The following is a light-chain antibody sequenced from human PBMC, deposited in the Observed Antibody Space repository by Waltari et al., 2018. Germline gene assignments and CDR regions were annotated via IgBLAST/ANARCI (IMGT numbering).Light chain of an antibody. Sequence: DVVMTQTPFSLSVTPGQSASISCKSSQSLLYSDGKTYLYWYLQKPGQSPHLLIYEVSSRVSGVPDRFSGSGSGTDFTLKISRVEAEDVGVYYCMQAIHLPLTFGGGTKVEIK. CDR3: MQAIHLPLT. CDR1: QSLLYSDGKTY. CDR2: EVS. V-gene: IGKV2-29*02. J-gene: IGKJ4*01.